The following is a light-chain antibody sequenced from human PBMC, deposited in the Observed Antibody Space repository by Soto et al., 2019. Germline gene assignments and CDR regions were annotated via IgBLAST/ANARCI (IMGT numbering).Light chain of an antibody. Sequence: EIVLTQSPGTLSLSPGERATLSCRASQSVGRNYLAWYQQKPGQAPRLLIYGASSRATGIPDSFSGSGSGTDFTLTISRLELEDFAVYYCQQYASSPLTFGQGTKVEIK. CDR3: QQYASSPLT. J-gene: IGKJ1*01. CDR1: QSVGRNY. CDR2: GAS. V-gene: IGKV3-20*01.